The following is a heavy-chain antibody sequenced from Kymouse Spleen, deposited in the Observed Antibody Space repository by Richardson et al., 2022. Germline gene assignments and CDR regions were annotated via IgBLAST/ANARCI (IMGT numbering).Heavy chain of an antibody. J-gene: IGHJ4*02. V-gene: IGHV4-34*01. D-gene: IGHD1-7*01. CDR1: GGSFSGYY. CDR3: ARGYNWNYRFDY. Sequence: QVQLQQWGAGLLKPSETLSLTCAVYGGSFSGYYWSWIRQPPGKGLEWIGEINHSGSTNYNPSLKSRVTISVDTSKNQFSLKLSSVTAADTAVYYCARGYNWNYRFDYWGQGTLVTVSS. CDR2: INHSGST.